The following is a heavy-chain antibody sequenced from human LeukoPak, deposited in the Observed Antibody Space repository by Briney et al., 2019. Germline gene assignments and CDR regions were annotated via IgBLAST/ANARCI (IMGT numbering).Heavy chain of an antibody. CDR3: ARDHYDFWSGSFDY. Sequence: SETLSLTCTVSGGSISSYYWSWIRQPAGKGLEWIGRIYTSGSTNYNPSLKSRVTISVDTSKNQFSLKLSSVTAADTAVYYCARDHYDFWSGSFDYWGQGTLVTVSS. CDR2: IYTSGST. D-gene: IGHD3-3*01. J-gene: IGHJ4*02. V-gene: IGHV4-4*07. CDR1: GGSISSYY.